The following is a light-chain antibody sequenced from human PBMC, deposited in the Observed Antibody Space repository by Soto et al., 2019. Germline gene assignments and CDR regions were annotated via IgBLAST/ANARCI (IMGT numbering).Light chain of an antibody. CDR1: QSVRSN. Sequence: EIVVTQSPATLSVSPGERATLSCRASQSVRSNLAWYQQKPGQAPRLVIYAASTRATGIPDRFSGSVSGTEFTLTISSLQSEDFATYYCQHYNSYSEAFAQGTKVDIK. J-gene: IGKJ1*01. V-gene: IGKV3-15*01. CDR2: AAS. CDR3: QHYNSYSEA.